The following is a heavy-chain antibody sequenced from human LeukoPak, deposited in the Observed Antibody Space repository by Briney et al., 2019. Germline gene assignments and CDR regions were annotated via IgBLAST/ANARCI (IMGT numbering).Heavy chain of an antibody. CDR2: INWNSYSI. D-gene: IGHD5-12*01. CDR1: GFTFDDYA. CDR3: AINGGGDRGYGNFDY. V-gene: IGHV3-9*01. J-gene: IGHJ4*02. Sequence: PGRSLRLSCAVSGFTFDDYAMHWVRQVPGKGLDWVSCINWNSYSIGYADSVKGRFTTSRDNAKNSLYLQMNSLRDEDTAFYYCAINGGGDRGYGNFDYWGQGTLVTVSS.